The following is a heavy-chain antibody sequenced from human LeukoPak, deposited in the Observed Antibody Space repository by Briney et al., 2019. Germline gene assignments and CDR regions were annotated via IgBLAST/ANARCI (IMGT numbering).Heavy chain of an antibody. Sequence: GGSLRLSCAASGFTVSSNYINWVRQAPGKGLEWVATMRQDGGEIYYVDSVRGRFTISRDNAKNSLYLQMNSLRAEDTAMYYCARIMDLLGVHFDFWGQGTLVTVSS. CDR1: GFTVSSNY. CDR2: MRQDGGEI. J-gene: IGHJ4*02. V-gene: IGHV3-7*01. CDR3: ARIMDLLGVHFDF. D-gene: IGHD2-8*01.